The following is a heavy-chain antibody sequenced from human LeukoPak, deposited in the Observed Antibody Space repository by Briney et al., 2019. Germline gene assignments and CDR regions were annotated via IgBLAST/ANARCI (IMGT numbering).Heavy chain of an antibody. Sequence: GGSLRLSCAASSFTFSSYSMNWVRQAPGKGLEWVSFISSSGDTIYYADSVKGRFTISRDNATSSLYLQMNSLRAEDTAVYYCARDAGGNRHYWGQGTLVTVSS. V-gene: IGHV3-48*04. D-gene: IGHD4-23*01. J-gene: IGHJ4*02. CDR3: ARDAGGNRHY. CDR2: ISSSGDTI. CDR1: SFTFSSYS.